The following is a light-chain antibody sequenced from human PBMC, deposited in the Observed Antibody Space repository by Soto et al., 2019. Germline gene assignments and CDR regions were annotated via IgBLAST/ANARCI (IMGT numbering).Light chain of an antibody. CDR3: QQYKTYWS. CDR1: QSISSW. J-gene: IGKJ1*01. V-gene: IGKV1-5*03. CDR2: KAS. Sequence: DIQMTQSPSTLSASVGDRITITCRASQSISSWLAWYQQKPGKAPKGLIYKASSLESGVPSRFSGSGSGTEFTLTISSLQPDDFATYYCQQYKTYWSFGQGTEVEIK.